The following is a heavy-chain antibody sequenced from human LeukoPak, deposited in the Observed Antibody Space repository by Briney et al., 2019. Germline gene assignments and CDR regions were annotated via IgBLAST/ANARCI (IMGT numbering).Heavy chain of an antibody. V-gene: IGHV3-30*03. CDR1: GFSFSSYG. D-gene: IGHD1-26*01. CDR2: ISYDGSNK. Sequence: GGSLRLSCAASGFSFSSYGMHWVRQAPGKGLEWVAVISYDGSNKYYADSVKGRFTISRDNSKNTLYLQMNSLRAEDTAVYYCARGAAGYVGASSFDYWGQGTLVTVSS. CDR3: ARGAAGYVGASSFDY. J-gene: IGHJ4*02.